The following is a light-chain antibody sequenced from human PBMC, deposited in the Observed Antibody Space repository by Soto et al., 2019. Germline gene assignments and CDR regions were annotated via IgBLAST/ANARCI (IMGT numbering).Light chain of an antibody. CDR1: QSISAG. CDR3: QQYNNYGSWT. V-gene: IGKV1-5*03. CDR2: KAS. Sequence: DIQMTQSPSTLSASVGDRVTITCRASQSISAGLAWYQQKPGKAHKLLIYKASSLESGVPSRFSGSGSGTEFTLTISGLQPDDFATYYCQQYNNYGSWTFGQGTKVEIK. J-gene: IGKJ1*01.